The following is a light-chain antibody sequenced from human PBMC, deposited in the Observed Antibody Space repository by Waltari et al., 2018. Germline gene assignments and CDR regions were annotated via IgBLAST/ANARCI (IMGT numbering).Light chain of an antibody. CDR1: GSCGS. CDR3: SSDAVSNNFYD. Sequence: QSALTQPPSAFGSPGQSVTISCTRTGSCGSVSWYQQLQGKAPKLLIYEVSKRPSGVPDRFSGSKSGNTASLTVSGLQAEDEGDYYCSSDAVSNNFYDFGSGTKVTVL. J-gene: IGLJ1*01. V-gene: IGLV2-8*01. CDR2: EVS.